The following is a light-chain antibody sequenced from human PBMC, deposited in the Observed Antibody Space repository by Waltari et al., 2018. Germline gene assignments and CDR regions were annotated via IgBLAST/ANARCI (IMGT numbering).Light chain of an antibody. V-gene: IGKV3-11*01. CDR2: SAS. CDR1: QSVSSY. J-gene: IGKJ2*03. Sequence: VILTQSPATLSLSLGERATLSCRASQSVSSYLAWYQQKPGQAPRLLIHSASSRATGIPDRFSGNGSGTEFTLTISSLEPEDVGVYHCYQHSSGYSFGQGTKVEIK. CDR3: YQHSSGYS.